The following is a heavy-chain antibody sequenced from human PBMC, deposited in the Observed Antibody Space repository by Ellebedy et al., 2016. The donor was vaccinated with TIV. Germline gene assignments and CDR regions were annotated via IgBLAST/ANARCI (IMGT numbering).Heavy chain of an antibody. V-gene: IGHV1-3*01. CDR1: GYTFTSQT. CDR2: INAGNGNT. CDR3: ARDPYQMATIRGYFDY. Sequence: ASVKVSCKASGYTFTSQTMHWVRQAPGQRLEWMGRINAGNGNTKYSQKFQGRVTITRDTSASTAYMELSSLRFEDTAVYYCARDPYQMATIRGYFDYWGQGTLVTVSS. D-gene: IGHD5-12*01. J-gene: IGHJ4*02.